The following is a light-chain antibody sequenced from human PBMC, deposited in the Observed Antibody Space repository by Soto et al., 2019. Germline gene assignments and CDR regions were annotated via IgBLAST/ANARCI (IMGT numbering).Light chain of an antibody. Sequence: DIVMTQSPDSLAVSLGERATINCKSSQSVLKSSNNTNYLAWHQQKPGQPPRLLIYWASTRESGVPDRFSGGGSGTDFTLTITSLQAEDVAVYYCQQYYTTPQTFGPGTTVDI. J-gene: IGKJ3*01. V-gene: IGKV4-1*01. CDR2: WAS. CDR1: QSVLKSSNNTNY. CDR3: QQYYTTPQT.